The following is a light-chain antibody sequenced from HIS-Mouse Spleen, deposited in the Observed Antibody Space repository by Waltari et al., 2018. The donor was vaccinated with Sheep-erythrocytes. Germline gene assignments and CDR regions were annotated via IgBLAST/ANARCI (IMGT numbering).Light chain of an antibody. Sequence: DIQITQSPCSVSASVGDRVTITCRASQGISSWLVWYQQKPGKAPKLLIYAASSLQSGVPSRFSGSGSGTDFTLTISSLQPEDFATYYCQQANSFPQTFGQGTKVEIK. CDR1: QGISSW. V-gene: IGKV1-12*01. CDR2: AAS. J-gene: IGKJ1*01. CDR3: QQANSFPQT.